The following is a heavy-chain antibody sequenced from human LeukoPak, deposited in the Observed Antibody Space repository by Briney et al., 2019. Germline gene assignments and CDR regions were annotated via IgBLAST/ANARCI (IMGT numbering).Heavy chain of an antibody. CDR1: GFTFSSYA. CDR3: AKDLWDIVVVPAAIGFDY. V-gene: IGHV3-30-3*01. J-gene: IGHJ4*02. D-gene: IGHD2-2*01. Sequence: GGSLRLSCAASGFTFSSYAMHWVRQAPGKGLEWVAVISYDGSNKYYADSVKGRFTISRDNSKNTLYLQMNSLRAEDTAVYYCAKDLWDIVVVPAAIGFDYWGQGTLVTVSS. CDR2: ISYDGSNK.